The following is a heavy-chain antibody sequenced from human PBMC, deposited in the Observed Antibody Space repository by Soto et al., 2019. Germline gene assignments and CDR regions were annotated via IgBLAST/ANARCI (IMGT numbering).Heavy chain of an antibody. CDR1: GGSISNFY. CDR2: MHYRGNA. J-gene: IGHJ5*02. CDR3: AKASDASAYGGYAFGP. V-gene: IGHV4-59*01. Sequence: SETLSLTCSVSGGSISNFYWSWIRQSPGKGLEWIGYMHYRGNAKYNPSPNSRVTISVDTPKNQSSLKLTSVTAADTAFYFCAKASDASAYGGYAFGPWGPGTLVTVSS. D-gene: IGHD5-12*01.